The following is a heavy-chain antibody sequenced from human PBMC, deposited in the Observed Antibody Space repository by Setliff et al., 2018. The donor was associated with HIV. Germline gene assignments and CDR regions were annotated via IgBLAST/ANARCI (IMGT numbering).Heavy chain of an antibody. CDR3: ARVGPFEFDSSGYAEF. V-gene: IGHV1-18*01. Sequence: ASVKVSCKASGYTFSTYAMHWVRQAPGQRLEWMGWISAYNGNTNYAQKLQGRVTMTTDTSTGTAYMKLRSLRSDDTAVYYCARVGPFEFDSSGYAEFWGQGTPVTVSS. CDR1: GYTFSTYA. D-gene: IGHD3-22*01. CDR2: ISAYNGNT. J-gene: IGHJ4*02.